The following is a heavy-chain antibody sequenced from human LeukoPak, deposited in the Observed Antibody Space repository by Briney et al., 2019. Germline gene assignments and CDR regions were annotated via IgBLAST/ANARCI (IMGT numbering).Heavy chain of an antibody. CDR1: GFTFSSYS. D-gene: IGHD3-10*01. CDR2: ISSSSSYI. V-gene: IGHV3-21*01. J-gene: IGHJ4*02. Sequence: GGSLRLSCAASGFTFSSYSMNWVRQAPGKGLEWVSSISSSSSYIYYADSVKGRFTISRDNAKNSLYLQMNSLRAEDTAVYYCARDRGLYYYGSGSYYYDYWGQGTLVTVSS. CDR3: ARDRGLYYYGSGSYYYDY.